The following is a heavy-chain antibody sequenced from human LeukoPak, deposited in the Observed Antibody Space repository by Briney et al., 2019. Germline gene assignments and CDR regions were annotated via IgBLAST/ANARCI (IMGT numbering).Heavy chain of an antibody. J-gene: IGHJ6*02. V-gene: IGHV4-59*11. CDR1: GVSIRSHY. Sequence: SETLSLTCTVSGVSIRSHYWSWLRQPPGKGLEWIGYVYHSGATNYNPSLESRATISMDTSKSQFSLTVRSVTAADTAVYFCARESGYVTDPYYYHGLDVWGQGTTVTVSS. CDR2: VYHSGAT. CDR3: ARESGYVTDPYYYHGLDV. D-gene: IGHD5-12*01.